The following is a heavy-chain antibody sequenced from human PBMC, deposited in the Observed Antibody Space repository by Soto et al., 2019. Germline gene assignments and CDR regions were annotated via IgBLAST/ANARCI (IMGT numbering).Heavy chain of an antibody. D-gene: IGHD2-2*01. Sequence: GGSMELSSAASGFTLRSYWMHWVRQAPGKGLVWVSRINSDGSSTSYADSVKGRFTISRDNAKNTLYLQMNSLRAEDTAVYYCARTPKSYCSSTSCQSPKNYGMDVWGQGTTVTVSS. V-gene: IGHV3-74*01. CDR1: GFTLRSYW. CDR3: ARTPKSYCSSTSCQSPKNYGMDV. CDR2: INSDGSST. J-gene: IGHJ6*02.